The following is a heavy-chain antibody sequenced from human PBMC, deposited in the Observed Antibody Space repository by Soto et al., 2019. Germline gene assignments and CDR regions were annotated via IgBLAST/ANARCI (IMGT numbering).Heavy chain of an antibody. CDR2: ISSSGSTI. CDR1: GFSFSDYY. CDR3: ARGVLYDFWSGYYTRGYYYYGMDV. J-gene: IGHJ6*02. D-gene: IGHD3-3*01. V-gene: IGHV3-11*01. Sequence: XEFLSLSFAASGFSFSDYYMSWIRQAPGKGLEWVSYISSSGSTIYYADSVKGRFTISRDNAKNSLYLQMNSLRAEDTAVYYCARGVLYDFWSGYYTRGYYYYGMDVWGQGTTVTVSS.